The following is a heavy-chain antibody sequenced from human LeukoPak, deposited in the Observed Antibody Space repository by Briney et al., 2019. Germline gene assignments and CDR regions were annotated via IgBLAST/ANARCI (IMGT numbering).Heavy chain of an antibody. J-gene: IGHJ6*04. CDR3: RSWDPYYNDIDV. V-gene: IGHV4-38-2*02. Sequence: SETLSLTCTVSGSSISSGYYWDWLRPPPGKGLEWIGSIYHSGTTYYNSSLKSRVTISVDMSTDHFSLKMNSATAADTAVYFCRSWDPYYNDIDVWAKGTTVTVSS. CDR2: IYHSGTT. CDR1: GSSISSGYY. D-gene: IGHD6-13*01.